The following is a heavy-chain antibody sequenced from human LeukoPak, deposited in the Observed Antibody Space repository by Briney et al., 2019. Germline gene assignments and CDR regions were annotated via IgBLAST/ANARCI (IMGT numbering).Heavy chain of an antibody. D-gene: IGHD3-10*01. CDR2: IYHTGTT. CDR1: GVSISSGDYS. V-gene: IGHV4-30-2*01. Sequence: SETLSLTCAVSGVSISSGDYSWSWLREPPGKGLEGIGYIYHTGTTYYNPSLKGRGTISLDRSKNQFSLKLTSVTAADTAVYYCAGDFGSGSYRFDYWGQGTLVTVSS. CDR3: AGDFGSGSYRFDY. J-gene: IGHJ4*02.